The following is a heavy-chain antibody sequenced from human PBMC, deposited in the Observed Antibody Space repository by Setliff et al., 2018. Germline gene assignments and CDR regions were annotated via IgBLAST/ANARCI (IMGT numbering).Heavy chain of an antibody. V-gene: IGHV3-23*01. D-gene: IGHD2-21*02. CDR3: AKANAMVVTSHSYGMDV. CDR2: INVGGTNT. CDR1: GFTFSSFA. J-gene: IGHJ6*02. Sequence: GGSLRLSCAASGFTFSSFAMSWVRQAPGKRLEWVSIINVGGTNTYYRDSVKGRFTTSRDNSKNTLNLQMNGLRAEDTAVYYCAKANAMVVTSHSYGMDVWGQGTTVTVSS.